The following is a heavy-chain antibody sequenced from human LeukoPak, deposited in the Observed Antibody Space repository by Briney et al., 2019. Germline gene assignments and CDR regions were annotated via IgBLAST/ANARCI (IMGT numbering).Heavy chain of an antibody. J-gene: IGHJ4*02. CDR1: GFTFSSYG. V-gene: IGHV3-30*18. Sequence: PGRSLRLSCAASGFTFSSYGMHWVRQAPGKGLEWVAVISYDGSNKYYADSVKGRFTISRDNSKNTLYLQMNSLRAEDTAVYYCAKVLRSYSLIVFDYWAREPWSPSPQ. CDR3: AKVLRSYSLIVFDY. CDR2: ISYDGSNK. D-gene: IGHD3-10*01.